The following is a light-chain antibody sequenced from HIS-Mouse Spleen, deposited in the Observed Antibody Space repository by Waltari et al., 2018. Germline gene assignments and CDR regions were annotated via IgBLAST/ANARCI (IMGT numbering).Light chain of an antibody. Sequence: EIVLTQSPGTLPLSPGERATLSCRASQSVSSSYLAWYQQKPGPAPRLLIYGASSRATGIPDRFSGSGSGTDFTLTISRLEPEDFAVYYCQQYGSSFTFGQGTRLEIK. V-gene: IGKV3-20*01. CDR2: GAS. CDR3: QQYGSSFT. J-gene: IGKJ5*01. CDR1: QSVSSSY.